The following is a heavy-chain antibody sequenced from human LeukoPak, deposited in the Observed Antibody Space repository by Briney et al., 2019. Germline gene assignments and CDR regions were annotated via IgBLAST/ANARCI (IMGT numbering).Heavy chain of an antibody. V-gene: IGHV4-59*08. CDR3: ARPRQYDSSGYYYGEYAFDI. Sequence: SETLSLTCTVSGGSISGYYWSWIRQPPGKGLEWIGYIYYRGSTNYNPSLKSRVTISVDTSQNQFSLKLSSVTAADTAVYYCARPRQYDSSGYYYGEYAFDIWGQGTMVTVSS. CDR1: GGSISGYY. CDR2: IYYRGST. J-gene: IGHJ3*02. D-gene: IGHD3-22*01.